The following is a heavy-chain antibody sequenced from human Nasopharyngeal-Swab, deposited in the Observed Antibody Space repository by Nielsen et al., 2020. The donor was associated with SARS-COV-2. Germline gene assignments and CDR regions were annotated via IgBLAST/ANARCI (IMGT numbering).Heavy chain of an antibody. CDR3: ARERGSSGLDGFDI. D-gene: IGHD6-19*01. CDR2: INSLSTYI. Sequence: GESLKTSCAASGFTFSAYRMNWVRQAPGKGLEWVSSINSLSTYIHYVDLVKGRFPIARDNAKSALYLQMNSLRAEDTAVYYCARERGSSGLDGFDIWGQGTMVTVSP. V-gene: IGHV3-21*01. CDR1: GFTFSAYR. J-gene: IGHJ3*02.